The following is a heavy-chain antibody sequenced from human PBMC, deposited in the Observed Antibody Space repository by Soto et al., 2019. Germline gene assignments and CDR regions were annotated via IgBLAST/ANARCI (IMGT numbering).Heavy chain of an antibody. CDR3: AKEGRYGGSSPPGDC. Sequence: EVQLLESGGGLVQPGGSLRLSCAASGFTFGDYNMNWVRQAPGKGLEWVSGITGSGGASYYADSVKGRFIISRDNSNDMVHLQMDGLRVDDTAVYYCAKEGRYGGSSPPGDCWGQGTLVTVSS. J-gene: IGHJ4*02. CDR1: GFTFGDYN. V-gene: IGHV3-23*01. CDR2: ITGSGGAS. D-gene: IGHD6-6*01.